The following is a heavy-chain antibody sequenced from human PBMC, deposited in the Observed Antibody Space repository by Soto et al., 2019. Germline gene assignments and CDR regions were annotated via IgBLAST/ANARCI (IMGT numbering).Heavy chain of an antibody. J-gene: IGHJ6*02. V-gene: IGHV1-69*13. CDR1: GGTFSNYA. CDR3: ARGRLRGVIIRSYYGMDV. CDR2: IIPIFGTA. Sequence: ASVKVSCKASGGTFSNYAISWVRQAPGQGLEWMGGIIPIFGTANYAQKFQGRVTITADESTSTAYMELSSLRSEDTAVYYCARGRLRGVIIRSYYGMDVWGQGTTVTVSS. D-gene: IGHD3-10*01.